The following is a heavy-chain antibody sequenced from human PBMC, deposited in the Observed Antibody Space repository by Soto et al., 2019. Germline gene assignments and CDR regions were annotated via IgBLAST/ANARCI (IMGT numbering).Heavy chain of an antibody. V-gene: IGHV1-69*13. J-gene: IGHJ4*02. D-gene: IGHD3-22*01. CDR1: GGTFSSYA. CDR2: IIPIFGTA. CDR3: ARDYYDSSGYLAEYSFDY. Sequence: SVKVSCKASGGTFSSYAISWVRQAPGQGLEWMGGIIPIFGTANYAQKFQGRVTITADESTSTAYMELSSLGSEDTAVYYCARDYYDSSGYLAEYSFDYWGQGTLVTVSS.